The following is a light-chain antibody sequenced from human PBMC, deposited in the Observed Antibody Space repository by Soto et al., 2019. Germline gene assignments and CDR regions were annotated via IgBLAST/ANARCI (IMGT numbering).Light chain of an antibody. Sequence: EIVLTQSPGTLSLSPGARATLSCRASQSVSSGKLAWYQQKPGQAPRLLIFGASGRATGIPDRFRGSGSGTDFSLTISRLEPEDSAVYYCQQYGSSLLTFGGGTKVDIK. CDR2: GAS. V-gene: IGKV3-20*01. CDR3: QQYGSSLLT. J-gene: IGKJ4*01. CDR1: QSVSSGK.